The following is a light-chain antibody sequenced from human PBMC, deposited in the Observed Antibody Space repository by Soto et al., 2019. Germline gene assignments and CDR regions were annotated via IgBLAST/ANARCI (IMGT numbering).Light chain of an antibody. CDR2: SNN. J-gene: IGLJ1*01. V-gene: IGLV1-47*02. CDR3: AAWDDSLSGYV. Sequence: QSVLTQPPSASGPPGQRVTISCSGSSSNIGANYVYWYQHLPGTAPKLLIHSNNQRPSGVPDRFSGSKSGTSASLAISGLRSDDEADYYCAAWDDSLSGYVFGTGTKVTVL. CDR1: SSNIGANY.